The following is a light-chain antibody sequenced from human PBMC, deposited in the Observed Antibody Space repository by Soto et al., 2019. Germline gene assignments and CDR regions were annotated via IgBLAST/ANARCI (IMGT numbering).Light chain of an antibody. Sequence: DIQMTQSPSTLSASIGDRVTITCRASQSVSSYLAWYQQKPGKAPKLLISKASNLESGVPSRFSGSGSRTESTLTISSLQPDDFAPYYCQHYHHYSTWALGRGTRVEIK. CDR3: QHYHHYSTWA. CDR2: KAS. V-gene: IGKV1-5*03. CDR1: QSVSSY. J-gene: IGKJ1*01.